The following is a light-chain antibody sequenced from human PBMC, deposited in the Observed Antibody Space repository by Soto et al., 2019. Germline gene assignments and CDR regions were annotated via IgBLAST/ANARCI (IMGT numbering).Light chain of an antibody. V-gene: IGKV1-9*01. CDR1: QGISSY. Sequence: DIQLTQSPSFLSASVGDRVTITCRASQGISSYLAWYQQKQGKAPKLLIYAASTLQSGVPSRFSGSGSGTEFILTVSSLQPEDFATYYCQQLNSFPFTFGPGTKVDIK. CDR3: QQLNSFPFT. J-gene: IGKJ3*01. CDR2: AAS.